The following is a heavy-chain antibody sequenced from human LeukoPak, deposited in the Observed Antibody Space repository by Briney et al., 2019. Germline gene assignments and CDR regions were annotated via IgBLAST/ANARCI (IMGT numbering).Heavy chain of an antibody. D-gene: IGHD1-26*01. CDR2: ISGSGASI. V-gene: IGHV3-23*01. CDR3: AKDVGKWESLHFFDY. J-gene: IGHJ4*02. CDR1: GFTFSNYA. Sequence: GGSLRLSCAASGFTFSNYAMSWVRQAPGKGLEWISGISGSGASIYYADSVTGRFTISRDNSRNTLYLQMNSLRGDDTAVYYCAKDVGKWESLHFFDYWGQGTLVTVSS.